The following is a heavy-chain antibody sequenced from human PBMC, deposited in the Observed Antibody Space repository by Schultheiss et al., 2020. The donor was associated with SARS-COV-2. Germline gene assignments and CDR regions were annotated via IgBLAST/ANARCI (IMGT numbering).Heavy chain of an antibody. J-gene: IGHJ6*02. D-gene: IGHD3-22*01. V-gene: IGHV4-31*03. Sequence: SQTLSLTCTVSGGSISSGGYYWSWIRQHPGKGLEWIGYIYYSGSTYYKPSLKSRVTISVDTSKNQFSLILTSVTAADTAVYYCARGAIATYDTTFYGMDVWGQGTTVTVSS. CDR1: GGSISSGGYY. CDR3: ARGAIATYDTTFYGMDV. CDR2: IYYSGST.